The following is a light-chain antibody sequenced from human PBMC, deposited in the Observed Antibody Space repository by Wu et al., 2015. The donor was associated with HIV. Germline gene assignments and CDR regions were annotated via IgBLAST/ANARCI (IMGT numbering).Light chain of an antibody. CDR1: KSISSY. CDR3: QQSYSAPHT. V-gene: IGKV1-39*01. Sequence: DIQMTQSPSSLSATVGDRVTITCRASKSISSYLNWYQQNPGKAPKLLINDASNLQSGVPARFSGSGSGTDFTLTISSLQPEDFATYYCQQSYSAPHTFGPGTKVDIK. CDR2: DAS. J-gene: IGKJ3*01.